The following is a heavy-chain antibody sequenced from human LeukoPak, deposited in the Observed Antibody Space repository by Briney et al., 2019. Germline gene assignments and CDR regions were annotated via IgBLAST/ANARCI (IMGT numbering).Heavy chain of an antibody. Sequence: GGSLRLSCAASGFTFSSQSMKWVRQAPGKGLEWVSYISSGSSNIQYADSVKGRFTISRDNAKNSLYLEINSLRAEDTAVYYCARDKSGYAKDGGQGTLVTVSS. CDR1: GFTFSSQS. CDR2: ISSGSSNI. V-gene: IGHV3-21*01. J-gene: IGHJ4*02. CDR3: ARDKSGYAKD. D-gene: IGHD5-12*01.